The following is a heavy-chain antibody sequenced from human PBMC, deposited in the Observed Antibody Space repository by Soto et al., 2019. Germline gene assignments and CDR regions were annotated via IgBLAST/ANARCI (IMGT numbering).Heavy chain of an antibody. CDR1: GYTFTSYA. J-gene: IGHJ5*02. V-gene: IGHV1-3*01. CDR3: ARVFPSYSSGWYWFDP. Sequence: VASVKVSCKASGYTFTSYAMHWVRQAPGQRLEWMGWINAGNGNTKYSQKFQGRVTITRDTSASTAYMELSSLGSEDTAVYYCARVFPSYSSGWYWFDPWGQGTLVTVSS. CDR2: INAGNGNT. D-gene: IGHD6-19*01.